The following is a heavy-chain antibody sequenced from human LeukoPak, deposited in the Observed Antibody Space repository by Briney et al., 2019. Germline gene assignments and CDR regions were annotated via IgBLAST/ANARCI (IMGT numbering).Heavy chain of an antibody. V-gene: IGHV3-30*04. CDR2: ISYDGSNK. Sequence: GGSLRLSCAASGFTFSSYAMHWVRQAPGKGLEWVAVISYDGSNKYYADSVKGRFTISRDNSKNTLYLQMNSLRAEDTAVYYCARVHLDGYSSDWFDPWGQGTLVTVSS. CDR3: ARVHLDGYSSDWFDP. J-gene: IGHJ5*02. D-gene: IGHD5-24*01. CDR1: GFTFSSYA.